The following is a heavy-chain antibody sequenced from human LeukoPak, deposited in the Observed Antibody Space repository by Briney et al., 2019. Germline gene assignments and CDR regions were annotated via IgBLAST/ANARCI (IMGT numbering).Heavy chain of an antibody. D-gene: IGHD6-13*01. V-gene: IGHV1-46*01. CDR2: INPSGRTT. Sequence: ASVKDSFKASGYTFPTYFMHWVRHAPGQGLVWMGIINPSGRTTSYAQKFQGRVTMTRDTSTSTVYMELSSLRSEDTAVYYCARGESSTKFGYWGQGTLVTVSS. J-gene: IGHJ4*02. CDR3: ARGESSTKFGY. CDR1: GYTFPTYF.